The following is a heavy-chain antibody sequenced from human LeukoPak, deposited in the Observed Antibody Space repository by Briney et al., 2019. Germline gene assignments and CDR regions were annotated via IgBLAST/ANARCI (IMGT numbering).Heavy chain of an antibody. D-gene: IGHD4-11*01. V-gene: IGHV7-4-1*02. Sequence: VKVSCKPSGYTFSNYVINWVRQAPGQGPEWMGWINTKTGNPTYAQGFTGRFVFSLDTSVSTAYLQISSLEAEDTAVYYCARGQDDYRAHIYYYGMDVWGQGTTVTVSS. J-gene: IGHJ6*02. CDR3: ARGQDDYRAHIYYYGMDV. CDR1: GYTFSNYV. CDR2: INTKTGNP.